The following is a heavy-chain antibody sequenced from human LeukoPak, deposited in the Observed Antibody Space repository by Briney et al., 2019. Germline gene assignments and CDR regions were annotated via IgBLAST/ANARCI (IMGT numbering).Heavy chain of an antibody. CDR3: ARDQWSAYYYDSSGYLFDY. Sequence: GGSLRLSCAASGFTFSDYYMSWIRQAPGKGLEWVSYISSSGSTIYYADSVKGRFTISRDNAKNSLYLQMNSLRAEDTAVYYCARDQWSAYYYDSSGYLFDYWGQGTLVTVSS. J-gene: IGHJ4*02. CDR1: GFTFSDYY. CDR2: ISSSGSTI. V-gene: IGHV3-11*04. D-gene: IGHD3-22*01.